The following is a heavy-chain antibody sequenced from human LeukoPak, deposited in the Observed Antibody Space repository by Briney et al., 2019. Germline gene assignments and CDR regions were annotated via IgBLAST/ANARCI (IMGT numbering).Heavy chain of an antibody. CDR1: GFTFSDYP. Sequence: GGSLRLSCAASGFTFSDYPMHWVRQAPGKGLEWVAVISYDAINKYYPDSVKGRFTISRDNSNNTLYLQMNSLRAEDTAVYCCAKEWGQYNCNYELYYWGQGTLVTVSS. CDR3: AKEWGQYNCNYELYY. CDR2: ISYDAINK. V-gene: IGHV3-30*04. D-gene: IGHD1-7*01. J-gene: IGHJ4*02.